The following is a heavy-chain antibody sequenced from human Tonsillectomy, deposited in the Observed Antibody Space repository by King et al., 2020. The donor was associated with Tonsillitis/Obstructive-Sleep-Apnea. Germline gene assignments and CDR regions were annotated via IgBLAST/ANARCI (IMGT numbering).Heavy chain of an antibody. V-gene: IGHV3-23*04. CDR2: IIGNGVNT. CDR3: ATIWSIAARSY. J-gene: IGHJ4*02. Sequence: VQLVESGGGLVQPGGSLRLTCAASGFTFSNYAMTWVRQAPGKGLEWVSPIIGNGVNTYYADSVKGRFTISRDNSKTTLYLQMNSLRAEDTAVYYCATIWSIAARSYWGQGTLVTVSS. CDR1: GFTFSNYA. D-gene: IGHD6-6*01.